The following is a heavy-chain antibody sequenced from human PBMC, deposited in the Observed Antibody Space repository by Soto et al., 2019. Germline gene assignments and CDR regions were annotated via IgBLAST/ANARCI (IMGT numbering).Heavy chain of an antibody. V-gene: IGHV1-69*02. D-gene: IGHD3-10*01. CDR2: INPILSMS. CDR3: ASSYGSGYRAFDY. J-gene: IGHJ4*02. CDR1: GDTFSFYS. Sequence: QVQLVQSGAEVRKPGSSVKVSCKASGDTFSFYSINWVRQAHGLGLEWMGRINPILSMSNYAQRFQGRVTMTADKCTSTAYMELSGLRSEDTAIYYCASSYGSGYRAFDYWGQGALVTVSS.